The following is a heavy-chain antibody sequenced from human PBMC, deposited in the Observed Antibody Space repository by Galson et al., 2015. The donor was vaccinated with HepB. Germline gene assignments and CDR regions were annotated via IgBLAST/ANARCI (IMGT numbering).Heavy chain of an antibody. CDR2: INGGNGNT. V-gene: IGHV1-3*01. CDR3: AREWFGTRLYYYGMDV. D-gene: IGHD3-10*01. Sequence: QSGAEVKKPGESLKISCKASGYTFSTYAMHWVRQAPGQRLEWMGWINGGNGNTKYSQKFQGRVTITRDTSASTVYMEVSSLRSEDTAVYYCAREWFGTRLYYYGMDVWGQGTTVTVSS. CDR1: GYTFSTYA. J-gene: IGHJ6*02.